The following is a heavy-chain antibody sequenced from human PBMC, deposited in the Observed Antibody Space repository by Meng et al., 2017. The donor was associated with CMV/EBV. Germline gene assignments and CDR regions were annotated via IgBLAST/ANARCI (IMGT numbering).Heavy chain of an antibody. CDR2: IWYDGSNK. CDR1: GFTFSSYG. Sequence: GESLKISCAAFGFTFSSYGMHWVRQALGKGLEWVAVIWYDGSNKYYADSVKGRFTISRDNSKNTLYLQMNSLRAEDTAVYYCAKNHEYGSGSYLGLDYWGQGTLVTVSS. D-gene: IGHD3-10*01. CDR3: AKNHEYGSGSYLGLDY. V-gene: IGHV3-33*06. J-gene: IGHJ4*02.